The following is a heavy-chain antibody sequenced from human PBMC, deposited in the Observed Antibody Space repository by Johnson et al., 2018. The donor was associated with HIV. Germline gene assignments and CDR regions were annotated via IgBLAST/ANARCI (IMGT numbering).Heavy chain of an antibody. CDR1: GFTFASSA. D-gene: IGHD3-9*01. Sequence: VQLVESGGGLEQPGGSLRLSCAASGFTFASSAMSWVRQAPGKGLEWVSAISDSGSTYYADSVKGRFTISRDNSKNTMYLQMNSLRAEDTALYYCAKADDVLTGYYKGFDAFDLWGQGTMVTVS. CDR3: AKADDVLTGYYKGFDAFDL. J-gene: IGHJ3*01. V-gene: IGHV3-23*04. CDR2: ISDSGST.